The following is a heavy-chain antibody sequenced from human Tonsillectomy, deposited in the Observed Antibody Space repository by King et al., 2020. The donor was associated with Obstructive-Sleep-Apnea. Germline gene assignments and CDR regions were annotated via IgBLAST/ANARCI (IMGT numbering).Heavy chain of an antibody. Sequence: QLVQSGGGLVKPGGSLRLSCAASGFTFSDYYMSWIRQAPGKGLEWVSYISSSGSTIYYADSVKGRFTISRDNAKNSLYLQMNSLRAEDTAVYYCAREKADYYDSSGYYYSGNAFDIWGQGTMVTVSS. J-gene: IGHJ3*02. D-gene: IGHD3-22*01. CDR3: AREKADYYDSSGYYYSGNAFDI. CDR2: ISSSGSTI. CDR1: GFTFSDYY. V-gene: IGHV3-11*01.